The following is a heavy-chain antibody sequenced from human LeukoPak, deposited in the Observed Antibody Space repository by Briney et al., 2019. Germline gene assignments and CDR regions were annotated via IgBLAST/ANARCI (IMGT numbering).Heavy chain of an antibody. CDR2: ISYSGST. CDR1: GGSINSGGYY. J-gene: IGHJ4*02. D-gene: IGHD4-11*01. Sequence: SQTLSLTCTVSGGSINSGGYYWSWIRQHPGKGLEWTGYISYSGSTYYNPSLKSRVTISLDTSKNQFSLRLSSVSAADTAVYFCTVGPHHYFDSWGQGTLVTVSS. CDR3: TVGPHHYFDS. V-gene: IGHV4-31*03.